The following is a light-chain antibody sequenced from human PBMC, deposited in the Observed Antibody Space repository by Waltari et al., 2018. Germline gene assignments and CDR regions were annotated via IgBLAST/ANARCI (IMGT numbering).Light chain of an antibody. CDR2: KVS. CDR1: QSLVYTDGNTY. J-gene: IGKJ3*01. Sequence: DVMMTQSPLSLPVTLGQPASISCRSGQSLVYTDGNTYLSWFRQRPGQSPRRLIYKVSNRDSGVPDRFSGSGSGTDFTLKISGVEAEDIGIYYCMQGIHWPFTFGPGTKVDIK. CDR3: MQGIHWPFT. V-gene: IGKV2-30*01.